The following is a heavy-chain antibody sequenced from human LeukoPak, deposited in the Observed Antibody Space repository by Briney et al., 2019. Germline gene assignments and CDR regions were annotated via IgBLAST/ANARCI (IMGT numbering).Heavy chain of an antibody. Sequence: PGGSLGLSCTASGFTFGDYAMSWFRQAPGKGLEWVSAISGSGGSTYYADSVKGRFTISRDNSKNTLYLQMNSLRAEDTAVYYCAKEYSSGWYVGPFDYWGQGTLVTVSS. J-gene: IGHJ4*02. CDR2: ISGSGGST. CDR1: GFTFGDYA. D-gene: IGHD6-19*01. CDR3: AKEYSSGWYVGPFDY. V-gene: IGHV3-23*01.